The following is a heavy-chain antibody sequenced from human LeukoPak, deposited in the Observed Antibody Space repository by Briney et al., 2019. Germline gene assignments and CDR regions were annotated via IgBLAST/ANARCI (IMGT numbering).Heavy chain of an antibody. J-gene: IGHJ5*02. CDR2: INTDGRTT. V-gene: IGHV3-74*01. Sequence: PGGSLRLSCAASGFPFNNYWMHWVRQAPGKGLVWVSTINTDGRTTRYAASVQGRFTISRDNAENTLYLQMNSLRVDDTAVYYCARAGASGWYAAGWFGPWGQGTLVTVSS. CDR1: GFPFNNYW. CDR3: ARAGASGWYAAGWFGP. D-gene: IGHD6-19*01.